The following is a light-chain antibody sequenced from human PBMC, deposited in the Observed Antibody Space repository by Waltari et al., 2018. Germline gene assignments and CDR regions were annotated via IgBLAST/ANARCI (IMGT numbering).Light chain of an antibody. Sequence: EIVLTQSPATLSLSPGEGATLSCRASQSVSSYLAWYQQKPGQAPRLLIYDASNRATGIPARFSGRGSGTDFTITISNLEPEDFAFYYCQQRHTWPITFGQGTRLEIK. V-gene: IGKV3-11*01. J-gene: IGKJ5*01. CDR2: DAS. CDR3: QQRHTWPIT. CDR1: QSVSSY.